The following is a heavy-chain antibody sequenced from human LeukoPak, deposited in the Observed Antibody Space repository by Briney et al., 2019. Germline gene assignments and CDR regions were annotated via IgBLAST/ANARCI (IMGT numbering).Heavy chain of an antibody. Sequence: SVKVSCKASGGTFSSYAISWVRQAPGQGLEWMGGIIPIFGTANYAQKFQGRVTITADESTSTAYMELSSLRSEDTAVYYCARAFIAAAGRDAYNWFDPWGQGTLVTVSS. J-gene: IGHJ5*02. V-gene: IGHV1-69*13. D-gene: IGHD6-13*01. CDR2: IIPIFGTA. CDR3: ARAFIAAAGRDAYNWFDP. CDR1: GGTFSSYA.